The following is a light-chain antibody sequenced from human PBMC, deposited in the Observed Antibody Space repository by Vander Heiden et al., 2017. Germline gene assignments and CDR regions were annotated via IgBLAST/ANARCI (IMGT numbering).Light chain of an antibody. J-gene: IGKJ2*01. Sequence: DIQLTQSPSSLSASVGDSGTITCRASQSISSYLHWYQQKPGNDAKLLIYAAASSQSGVPSRFSCRGSATDFTLTISSLQPEDFATYYCHQSYSTPPYTFGQGTKLEIK. CDR1: QSISSY. CDR3: HQSYSTPPYT. CDR2: AAA. V-gene: IGKV1-39*01.